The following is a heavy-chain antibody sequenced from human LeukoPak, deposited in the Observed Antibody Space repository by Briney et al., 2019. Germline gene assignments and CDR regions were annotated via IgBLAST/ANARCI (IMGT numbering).Heavy chain of an antibody. CDR3: AREGYYDSSGYWADDAFDI. Sequence: ASVKVSCKASGYTFTGYYMHWVRQAPGQGLEWMGWINPNSGGTNYAQKFQGWVTMTRDTSISTAYMELSRLRSDDTAVYYCAREGYYDSSGYWADDAFDIWGQGTMVTVSS. D-gene: IGHD3-22*01. CDR2: INPNSGGT. V-gene: IGHV1-2*04. J-gene: IGHJ3*02. CDR1: GYTFTGYY.